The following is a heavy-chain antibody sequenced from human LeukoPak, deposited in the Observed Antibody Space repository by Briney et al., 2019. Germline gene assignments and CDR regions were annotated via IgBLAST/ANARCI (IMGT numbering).Heavy chain of an antibody. CDR1: GFTFSSYS. V-gene: IGHV3-48*01. Sequence: PGRSLRLSCAASGFTFSSYSMNWVRQAPGKGLEWVSYISSSSSTIYYADSVKGRFTISRDNAKNSLYLQMNSLRAEDTAVYYCARDRPIHRIAAAGHDAFDIWGQGTMVTVSS. CDR3: ARDRPIHRIAAAGHDAFDI. CDR2: ISSSSSTI. J-gene: IGHJ3*02. D-gene: IGHD6-13*01.